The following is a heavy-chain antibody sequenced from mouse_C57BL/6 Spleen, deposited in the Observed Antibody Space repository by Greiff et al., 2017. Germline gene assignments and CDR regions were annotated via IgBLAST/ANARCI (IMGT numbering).Heavy chain of an antibody. D-gene: IGHD2-12*01. CDR2: INPNNGGT. J-gene: IGHJ4*01. CDR3: AIYSKGKYYAMDY. CDR1: GYTFTDYY. V-gene: IGHV1-26*01. Sequence: VKLQQSGPELVKPGASVQISCKASGYTFTDYYMHWVKQSHGKSLEWIGDINPNNGGTSSNQKFKGKATLTVDKSSSTAYMELRSLTSEDSAVYYCAIYSKGKYYAMDYWGQGTSVTVSS.